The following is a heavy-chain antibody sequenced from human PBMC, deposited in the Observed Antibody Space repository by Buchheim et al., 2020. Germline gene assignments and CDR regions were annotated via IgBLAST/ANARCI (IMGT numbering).Heavy chain of an antibody. J-gene: IGHJ4*02. V-gene: IGHV3-7*01. D-gene: IGHD6-19*01. Sequence: EVQLVESGGGLVHPGGSLRLSCEASGFTFSSYWMSWVRQAPGKGLEWVANIKPDGNDKFYVDSLKGRFPISRDNAKTSMYLEMNSLRAEDTAVYYCARNVFALAGALDYWGQGAL. CDR2: IKPDGNDK. CDR1: GFTFSSYW. CDR3: ARNVFALAGALDY.